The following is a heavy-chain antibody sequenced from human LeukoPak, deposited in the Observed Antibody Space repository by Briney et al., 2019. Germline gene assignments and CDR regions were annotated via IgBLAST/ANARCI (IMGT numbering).Heavy chain of an antibody. D-gene: IGHD3-10*01. CDR3: ARGYLGGSGSYYGVPGWGTDY. CDR2: ISSSSSYI. J-gene: IGHJ4*02. Sequence: PGGSLRLSCEASGFTFSTYAMTWVRQTPGKGLEWVSSISSSSSYIYYADSVKGRFTISRDNAKNSLYLQMNSLRAEDTAVYYCARGYLGGSGSYYGVPGWGTDYWGQGTLVTVSS. CDR1: GFTFSTYA. V-gene: IGHV3-21*01.